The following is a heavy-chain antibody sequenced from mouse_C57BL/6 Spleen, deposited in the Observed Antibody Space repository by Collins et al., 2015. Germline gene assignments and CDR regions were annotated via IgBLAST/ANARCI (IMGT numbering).Heavy chain of an antibody. CDR2: ISYSGST. CDR1: ITSGY. J-gene: IGHJ3*01. CDR3: AREEAY. V-gene: IGHV3-8*02. Sequence: ITSGYWNWIRKFPGNKLEYMGYISYSGSTYYNPSLKSRISITRDTSKNQYYLQLNSVTTEDTATYYCAREEAYWGQGTLVTVSA.